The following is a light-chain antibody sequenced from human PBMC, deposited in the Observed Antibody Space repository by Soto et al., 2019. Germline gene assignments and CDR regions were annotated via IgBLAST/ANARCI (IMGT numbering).Light chain of an antibody. Sequence: DIQMTQSPSSVSASVGDRVTITCRASQGIGRWLAWYQQKPGKAPMLLIYAASSLQSWVPPRFSGSGSGTDFTLTISSLQPEDFATYHCQQANSFPPTFGGGTKVEIQ. V-gene: IGKV1D-12*01. J-gene: IGKJ4*01. CDR3: QQANSFPPT. CDR1: QGIGRW. CDR2: AAS.